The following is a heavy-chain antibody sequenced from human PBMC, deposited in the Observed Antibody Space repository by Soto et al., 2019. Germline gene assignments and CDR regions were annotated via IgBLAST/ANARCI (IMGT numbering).Heavy chain of an antibody. Sequence: QVQLVQSGSEVEKPGSSVKVSCQASGGNFNSFTISWVRQAPGQGLEWMGRIIPLLDMSNYAQKFQGRVTLTGDESTRTAYMQLNSLRSEDTAVYYGAVSLHHFNSWGQATVVTVSS. CDR1: GGNFNSFT. J-gene: IGHJ4*02. D-gene: IGHD2-15*01. V-gene: IGHV1-69*02. CDR2: IIPLLDMS. CDR3: AVSLHHFNS.